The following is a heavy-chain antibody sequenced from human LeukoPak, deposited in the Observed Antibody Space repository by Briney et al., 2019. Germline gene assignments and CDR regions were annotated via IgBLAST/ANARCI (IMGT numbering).Heavy chain of an antibody. D-gene: IGHD4-11*01. V-gene: IGHV4-38-2*02. CDR2: IDHSGST. CDR3: ARAVGITTALFDY. CDR1: GYSISSGYY. Sequence: ASETLSLTCTVSGYSISSGYYWGWIRQPPGTGLEWTGSIDHSGSTYYNPALKSRVPISVHTSKNQFSLKLSSVTAADRSVYYCARAVGITTALFDYWGKGTLVTVSS. J-gene: IGHJ4*02.